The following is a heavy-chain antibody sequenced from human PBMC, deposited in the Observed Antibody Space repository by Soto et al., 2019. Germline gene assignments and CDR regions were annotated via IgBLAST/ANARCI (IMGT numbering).Heavy chain of an antibody. D-gene: IGHD3-3*01. CDR2: ISGSGGST. CDR1: GFTFGGYA. J-gene: IGHJ4*02. CDR3: AKETYYDFWSGYQY. Sequence: GGSLRLSCAASGFTFGGYAVSWVRQAPGKGLEWVSAISGSGGSTYYADSVKGRFTISRDNSKNTLYLQMNSLRAEDTAVYYCAKETYYDFWSGYQYWGQGTLVTVSS. V-gene: IGHV3-23*01.